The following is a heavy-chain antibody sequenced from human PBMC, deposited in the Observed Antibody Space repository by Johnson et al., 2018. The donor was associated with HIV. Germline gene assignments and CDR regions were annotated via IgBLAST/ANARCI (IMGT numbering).Heavy chain of an antibody. V-gene: IGHV3-20*04. D-gene: IGHD3-10*01. Sequence: EVQLVESGGGLVQPGGSLRLSCAASGFTVSSNYMSWVRQAPGKGLDWVSGINWNCGCTDYADSVKGRFTISRDNAKNSLYLQMNRLRAADTAVYYCARSPPSYGAGSYLGLDAFNIWGKGTMVTVSS. CDR1: GFTVSSNY. J-gene: IGHJ3*02. CDR2: INWNCGCT. CDR3: ARSPPSYGAGSYLGLDAFNI.